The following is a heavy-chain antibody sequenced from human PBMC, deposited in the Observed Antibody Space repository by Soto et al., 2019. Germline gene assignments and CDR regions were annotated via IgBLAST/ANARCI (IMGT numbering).Heavy chain of an antibody. CDR3: AREAWMAHFVSLTGYCSSTSCYYMDV. J-gene: IGHJ6*03. CDR1: GFTFSSYG. CDR2: IWYDGSNK. Sequence: PGGSLRLSCAASGFTFSSYGMHWVRQAPGKGLEWVAVIWYDGSNKYYADSVKGRFTISRDNSKNTLYLQMNSLRAEDTAVYYCAREAWMAHFVSLTGYCSSTSCYYMDVWGKGTTVTVSS. V-gene: IGHV3-33*01. D-gene: IGHD2-2*01.